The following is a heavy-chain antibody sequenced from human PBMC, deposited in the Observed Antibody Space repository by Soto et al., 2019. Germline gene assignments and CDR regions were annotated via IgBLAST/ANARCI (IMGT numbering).Heavy chain of an antibody. CDR1: GFTFTSSA. CDR3: AMYKFGDYSSWFDP. D-gene: IGHD4-17*01. V-gene: IGHV1-58*01. Sequence: ASVKVSCKASGFTFTSSAVQWVRQARGQRLEWIGWIVVGSGNTNYAQKFQERVTITRDMSTSTAYMELSSLRSEDTAVYYCAMYKFGDYSSWFDPWGQGTLVTVSS. J-gene: IGHJ5*02. CDR2: IVVGSGNT.